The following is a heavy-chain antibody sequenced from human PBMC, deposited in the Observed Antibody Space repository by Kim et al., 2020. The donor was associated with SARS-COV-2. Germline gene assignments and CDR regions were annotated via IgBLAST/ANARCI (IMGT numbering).Heavy chain of an antibody. D-gene: IGHD5-12*01. V-gene: IGHV3-48*03. CDR1: GLTFSSYE. CDR2: ISSSGTTI. CDR3: ARKNGGYGGAGGFDY. Sequence: GGSLRLSCAASGLTFSSYEMNWVRQAPGKGLEWISKISSSGTTIYYADSVRGRFTISRDNAKNSLYLQMNSLRAEDTAVYYCARKNGGYGGAGGFDYWGQGTLVTVYS. J-gene: IGHJ4*02.